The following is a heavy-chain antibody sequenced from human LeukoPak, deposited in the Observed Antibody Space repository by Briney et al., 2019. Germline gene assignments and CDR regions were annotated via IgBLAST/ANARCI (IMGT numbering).Heavy chain of an antibody. J-gene: IGHJ4*02. CDR2: ISSNSGTI. Sequence: GGSLRLSCVASGFTFNSYNMNWVRQAPGKGLKWISYISSNSGTIHYADSVRGRFTIYRDQARNSVFLQMNSLRADDTAVYYCARELVASFPLWGQGTLVAVSS. V-gene: IGHV3-48*01. CDR3: ARELVASFPL. CDR1: GFTFNSYN. D-gene: IGHD2-8*02.